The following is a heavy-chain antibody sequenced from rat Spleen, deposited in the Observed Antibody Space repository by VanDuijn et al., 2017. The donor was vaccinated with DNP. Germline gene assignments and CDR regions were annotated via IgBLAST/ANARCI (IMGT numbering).Heavy chain of an antibody. CDR2: ISYDGGTT. V-gene: IGHV5-20*01. CDR3: ATSLTGRA. CDR1: GFTFSDYG. D-gene: IGHD5-1*01. J-gene: IGHJ2*01. Sequence: EMQLVESGGSLVQPGRSMKLSCAASGFTFSDYGMAWVFQAPTKGLEWVASISYDGGTTYYRDSVKGRFTISRDDAKSTLYLQMDSLRSEDTATYYCATSLTGRAWGQGVMVTVSS.